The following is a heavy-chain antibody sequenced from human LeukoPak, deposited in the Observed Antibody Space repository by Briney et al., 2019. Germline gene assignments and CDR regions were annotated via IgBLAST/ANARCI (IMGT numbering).Heavy chain of an antibody. CDR3: ARDSRNPRYSSGWSQLYYYYYYMDV. CDR1: GGSISSSSYC. J-gene: IGHJ6*03. V-gene: IGHV4-39*07. D-gene: IGHD6-19*01. Sequence: SETLSLTCTVSGGSISSSSYCWGWIRQPPGKGLEWIGSIYYSGSTYYNPSLKSRVTISVDTSKNQFSLKLSSVTAADTAVYYCARDSRNPRYSSGWSQLYYYYYYMDVWGKGTTVTVSS. CDR2: IYYSGST.